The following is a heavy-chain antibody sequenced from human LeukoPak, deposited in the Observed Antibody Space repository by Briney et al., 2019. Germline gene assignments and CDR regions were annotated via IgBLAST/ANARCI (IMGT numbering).Heavy chain of an antibody. V-gene: IGHV3-53*01. CDR3: ARDRAENGDYGARTGAFDI. D-gene: IGHD4-17*01. Sequence: GGSLRLSCAASGFTVSSNYMSWVRQAPTKGLESDSVIYSDGRTLYADSVKGRFTISRDDSKNKLYLQMNSLRVDDTAVYYCARDRAENGDYGARTGAFDIWGQGTMVTVSS. J-gene: IGHJ3*02. CDR2: IYSDGRT. CDR1: GFTVSSNY.